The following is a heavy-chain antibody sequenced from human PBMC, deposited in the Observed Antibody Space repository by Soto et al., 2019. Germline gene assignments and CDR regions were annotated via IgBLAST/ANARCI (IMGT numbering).Heavy chain of an antibody. CDR1: GYSFTTYW. CDR3: ATASWKFVATYHLHX. D-gene: IGHD2-21*01. J-gene: IGHJ4*02. V-gene: IGHV5-51*01. CDR2: IYPGDSDT. Sequence: GESLKISWKGSGYSFTTYWIGWVRQMPGKGLEWMGIIYPGDSDTRYSPSFQGQVTISAYNSISTAYLQWGSLKASDTAMYYCATASWKFVATYHLHXWGQVTLVTVSX.